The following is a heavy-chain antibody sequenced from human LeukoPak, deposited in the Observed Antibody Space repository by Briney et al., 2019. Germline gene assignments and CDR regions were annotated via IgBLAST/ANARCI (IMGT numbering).Heavy chain of an antibody. J-gene: IGHJ5*02. Sequence: ASVKVSCKASGYTFTGYYMHWVRQAPGQGLEWMGWINPNSGGTNYAQKFQGRVTMTRDTSISTAYMELSRLRSDDTAVYYCARDSQSEYYDFWSGYYTSWFDPWGQGTLVTVSS. CDR1: GYTFTGYY. D-gene: IGHD3-3*01. CDR3: ARDSQSEYYDFWSGYYTSWFDP. V-gene: IGHV1-2*02. CDR2: INPNSGGT.